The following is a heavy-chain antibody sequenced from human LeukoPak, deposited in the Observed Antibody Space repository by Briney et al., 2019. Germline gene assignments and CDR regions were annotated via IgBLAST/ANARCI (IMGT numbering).Heavy chain of an antibody. Sequence: GASVKVSCKASGYTFTSYGISWVRQAPGQGLEWMGWISAYNGNTNYAQKLQGRVTMTTDTSTSTAYMELRSLRSDDTAVYYCARVWIPSTLEYRKLLGADAFDIWGQGTMVTVSS. J-gene: IGHJ3*02. CDR3: ARVWIPSTLEYRKLLGADAFDI. CDR1: GYTFTSYG. V-gene: IGHV1-18*01. D-gene: IGHD3-10*01. CDR2: ISAYNGNT.